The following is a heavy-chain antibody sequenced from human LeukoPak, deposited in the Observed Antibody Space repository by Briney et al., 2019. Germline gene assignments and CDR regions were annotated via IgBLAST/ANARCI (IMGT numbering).Heavy chain of an antibody. D-gene: IGHD5-12*01. CDR3: ARGSDGYNPGNFGY. V-gene: IGHV4-31*03. Sequence: SETLSLTCSVSGDSISGGGYYWSWIRQHPGKGLEWIGYIYYSGSTSYNPSLKSRVTISVDTSKNQFSLKLSSVTAADTAMYYCARGSDGYNPGNFGYWGQGTLVTVSS. J-gene: IGHJ4*02. CDR2: IYYSGST. CDR1: GDSISGGGYY.